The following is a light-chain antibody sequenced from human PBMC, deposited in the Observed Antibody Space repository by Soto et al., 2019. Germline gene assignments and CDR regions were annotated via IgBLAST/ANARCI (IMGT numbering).Light chain of an antibody. Sequence: DIQLTQSPSFLSASVGDRVTVTCRASQDISSYLAWYQRKPGKAPKLLIHTASTLQSGVPSRFSGSGSGAEFTLTISSLQPDDFATYYCQQRHSYPITFGQGTRLDIK. CDR2: TAS. CDR3: QQRHSYPIT. J-gene: IGKJ5*01. V-gene: IGKV1-9*01. CDR1: QDISSY.